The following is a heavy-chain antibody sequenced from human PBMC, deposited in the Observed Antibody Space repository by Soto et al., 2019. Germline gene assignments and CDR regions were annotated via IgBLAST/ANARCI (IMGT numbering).Heavy chain of an antibody. V-gene: IGHV3-21*01. CDR2: ISSTSTYI. Sequence: SLRLSCAASGFTVYDYTINWVRQAPGKGLEWVSSISSTSTYIYYADSVKGRLTISRDNAKNSLYLQMNSLRAEDTDLYYCAVVAATAHFDLWCQRTLVT. CDR3: AVVAATAHFDL. CDR1: GFTVYDYT. D-gene: IGHD2-15*01. J-gene: IGHJ4*02.